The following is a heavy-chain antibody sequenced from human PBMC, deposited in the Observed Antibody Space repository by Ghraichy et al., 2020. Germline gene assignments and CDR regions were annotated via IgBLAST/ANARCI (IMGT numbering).Heavy chain of an antibody. CDR1: GDSITSYNYH. J-gene: IGHJ6*02. CDR2: NYYTGTT. CDR3: ARQSSGWYWGGAGMDV. D-gene: IGHD6-19*01. V-gene: IGHV4-39*01. Sequence: SETLSLTCGVSGDSITSYNYHWGWVRQPPGKGLEWIGTNYYTGTTYYNPSLQSRLTMSVDTSKNQFSLKLTSVTATDSAVYYCARQSSGWYWGGAGMDVWGQGATVIVS.